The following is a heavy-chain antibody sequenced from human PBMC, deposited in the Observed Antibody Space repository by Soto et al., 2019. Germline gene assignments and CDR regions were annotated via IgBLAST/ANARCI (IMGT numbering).Heavy chain of an antibody. D-gene: IGHD3-10*01. CDR1: GYTFTSYG. J-gene: IGHJ6*02. CDR2: ISAYNGNT. V-gene: IGHV1-18*01. CDR3: AGLGTVVGGVNVYGLDV. Sequence: ASVKVSCKASGYTFTSYGISWVRQAPGQGLEWMGWISAYNGNTNYAQKLQGRVTMTTDTSTSTAYMERRSLRSDDTAVYYCAGLGTVVGGVNVYGLDVWGQGTTVTVSS.